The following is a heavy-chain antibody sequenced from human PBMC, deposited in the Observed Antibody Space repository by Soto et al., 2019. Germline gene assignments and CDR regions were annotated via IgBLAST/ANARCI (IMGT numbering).Heavy chain of an antibody. CDR2: IWYDGSNK. CDR1: GFTFSSYG. V-gene: IGHV3-33*01. J-gene: IGHJ4*02. Sequence: GGSLRLSCAASGFTFSSYGMHWVRQAPGKGLEWVAVIWYDGSNKYYADSVKGRFTISRDNSKNTLYLQMNSLRAEDTAVYYCARESAGPGYFDCWGQGTLVTVSS. D-gene: IGHD2-15*01. CDR3: ARESAGPGYFDC.